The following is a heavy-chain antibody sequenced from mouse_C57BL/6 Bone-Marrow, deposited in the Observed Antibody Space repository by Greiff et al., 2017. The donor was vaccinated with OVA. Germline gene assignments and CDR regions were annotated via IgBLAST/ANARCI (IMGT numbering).Heavy chain of an antibody. Sequence: EVQLQESGPVLVKPGASVKMSCKASGYTFTDYYMNWVKQSHGKSLEWIGVINPYNGGTSYNQKFKGKATLTVDKSSSTAYMELNSLTSEDSAVYYCARGLLRRNYWGQGTTLTVCS. D-gene: IGHD1-1*01. CDR1: GYTFTDYY. V-gene: IGHV1-19*01. CDR2: INPYNGGT. J-gene: IGHJ2*01. CDR3: ARGLLRRNY.